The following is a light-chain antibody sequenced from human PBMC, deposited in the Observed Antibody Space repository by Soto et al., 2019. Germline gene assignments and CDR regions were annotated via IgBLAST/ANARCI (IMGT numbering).Light chain of an antibody. J-gene: IGKJ5*01. CDR2: AAS. V-gene: IGKV1-39*01. CDR3: QQSYSTPT. Sequence: IQVTKSPSSLSSYVGDRVTLTCRASQSISSYLNWYQQKPGKAPKLLIYAASSLQSGVPSRLSGSGSGTDFTLTISSLQPEDFATYYCQQSYSTPTFGQGTRLEI. CDR1: QSISSY.